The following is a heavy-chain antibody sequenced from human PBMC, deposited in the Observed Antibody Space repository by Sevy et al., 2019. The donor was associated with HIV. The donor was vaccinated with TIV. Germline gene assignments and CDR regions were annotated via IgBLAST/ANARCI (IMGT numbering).Heavy chain of an antibody. V-gene: IGHV6-1*01. CDR3: ARDGLTYGGMDV. J-gene: IGHJ6*02. CDR1: GDSVSSNSAA. D-gene: IGHD1-20*01. CDR2: TFYRSKWYN. Sequence: QSQTLLTCAISGDSVSSNSAAWNWIRQSPSRGLEWLGRTFYRSKWYNDYAVSVKSRITIKPDTSKNQVSLQLNSVTPEDTAIYYCARDGLTYGGMDVWGQGTTVTVSS.